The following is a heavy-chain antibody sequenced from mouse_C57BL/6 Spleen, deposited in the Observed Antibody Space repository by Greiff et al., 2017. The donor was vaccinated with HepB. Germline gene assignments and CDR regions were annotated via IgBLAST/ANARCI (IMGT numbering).Heavy chain of an antibody. D-gene: IGHD2-12*01. Sequence: VQLQQSGPELVKPGASVKMSCKASGYTFTDYNMHWVKQSHGKSLEWIGYINPNNGGTSYNQKFKGKATFTVNKSSSTAYMELRSLTSEDSAVYYCARAGDDGDYYAMDYWGQGTSVTVSS. J-gene: IGHJ4*01. CDR2: INPNNGGT. CDR1: GYTFTDYN. CDR3: ARAGDDGDYYAMDY. V-gene: IGHV1-22*01.